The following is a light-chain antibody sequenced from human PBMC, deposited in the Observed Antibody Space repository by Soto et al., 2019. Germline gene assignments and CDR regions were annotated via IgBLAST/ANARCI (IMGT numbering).Light chain of an antibody. V-gene: IGLV1-40*01. Sequence: QSVLTQPPSVSGAQGQRVTFSCTGSSSNIGAGYDVHWYQQLPGTAPKLLIYGNSNRPSGVPDRFSGSKSGTSASLAITGLQAEDEADYYCQSYDSSLSGYVFGTGTKVTVL. CDR3: QSYDSSLSGYV. J-gene: IGLJ1*01. CDR1: SSNIGAGYD. CDR2: GNS.